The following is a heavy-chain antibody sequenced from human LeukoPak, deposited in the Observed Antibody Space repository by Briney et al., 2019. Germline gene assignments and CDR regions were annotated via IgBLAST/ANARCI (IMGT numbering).Heavy chain of an antibody. V-gene: IGHV3-21*04. CDR2: ISSSSSYI. Sequence: GGSLRLSCAASGFTFSSYSMNWVRQAPGKGLEWVSSISSSSSYIYYADSVKGRFTISRDNSKNTLYLQMNSLRAEDTAVYYCAKASKDCSSTSCYIDYWGQGTLVTVSS. CDR1: GFTFSSYS. J-gene: IGHJ4*02. D-gene: IGHD2-2*01. CDR3: AKASKDCSSTSCYIDY.